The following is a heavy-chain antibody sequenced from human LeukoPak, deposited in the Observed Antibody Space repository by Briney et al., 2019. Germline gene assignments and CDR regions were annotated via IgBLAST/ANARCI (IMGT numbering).Heavy chain of an antibody. CDR2: ISTSGGST. CDR3: AKDRAAPSGGYYFDY. V-gene: IGHV3-23*01. D-gene: IGHD6-6*01. CDR1: GFTFSSYS. J-gene: IGHJ4*02. Sequence: GGSLRLSCAASGFTFSSYSMNWVRQAPGKGLEWVSAISTSGGSTYYADSVRGRFTISRDNSKNTLFLQMNSLRAEDTAVYYCAKDRAAPSGGYYFDYWGQGTLVTVSS.